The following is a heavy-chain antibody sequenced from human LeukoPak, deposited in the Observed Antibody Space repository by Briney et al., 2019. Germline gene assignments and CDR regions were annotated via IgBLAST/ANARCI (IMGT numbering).Heavy chain of an antibody. D-gene: IGHD4-17*01. V-gene: IGHV3-48*03. CDR2: IGSGGSII. CDR3: ARAPLQPRGLWATTAHLDY. J-gene: IGHJ4*02. CDR1: GFTFSSYE. Sequence: GGSLRLSCEASGFTFSSYEMNWVRQAPGKGLEWVSYIGSGGSIIYYADSVKGRFTISRDNAKNSLYPQMNSLRAEDTAVYYCARAPLQPRGLWATTAHLDYWGQGTLVTVSS.